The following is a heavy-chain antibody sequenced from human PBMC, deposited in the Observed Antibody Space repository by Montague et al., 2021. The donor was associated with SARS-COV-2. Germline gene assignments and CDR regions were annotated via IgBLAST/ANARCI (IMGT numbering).Heavy chain of an antibody. CDR3: ARVAQRLLGNPQNLFDP. J-gene: IGHJ5*02. Sequence: SLRLSCAASGFSFSSYAMHWVRQPPGKGLEWLAVISFDGNDRYYAGSLRGRFTISRDNSKDTLYLQLTDLRSDDTGVYYCARVAQRLLGNPQNLFDPWGQGTLVTVST. CDR2: ISFDGNDR. D-gene: IGHD1-14*01. CDR1: GFSFSSYA. V-gene: IGHV3-30-3*01.